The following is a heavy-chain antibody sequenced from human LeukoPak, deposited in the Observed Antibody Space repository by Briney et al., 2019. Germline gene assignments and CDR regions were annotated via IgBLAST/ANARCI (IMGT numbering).Heavy chain of an antibody. V-gene: IGHV3-7*01. Sequence: PGGSLRLSCAVSRFTFSDYWMRWVRQAPGKGLEWVAAINKDGSEKQYVDSVKGRFTISRDNAKNSVYLQMTSLGAEDTAVYYCATYTQYFEAPGGADYWGLGTLVTVSS. J-gene: IGHJ4*02. D-gene: IGHD2-8*02. CDR1: RFTFSDYW. CDR2: INKDGSEK. CDR3: ATYTQYFEAPGGADY.